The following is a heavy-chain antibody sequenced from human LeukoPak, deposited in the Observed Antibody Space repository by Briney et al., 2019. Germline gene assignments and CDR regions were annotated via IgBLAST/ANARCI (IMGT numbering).Heavy chain of an antibody. Sequence: PGGSLRLSCAASGFTFSSYNMNWVRQAPGKGLEWLSYISGSSATIYYADSVKGRFTISRDNAANSLYLQLNSLRVEDTAVYFCARSYYDILTGYHSPYFDSWGQGTLVSVSS. CDR2: ISGSSATI. CDR3: ARSYYDILTGYHSPYFDS. J-gene: IGHJ4*02. CDR1: GFTFSSYN. V-gene: IGHV3-48*01. D-gene: IGHD3-9*01.